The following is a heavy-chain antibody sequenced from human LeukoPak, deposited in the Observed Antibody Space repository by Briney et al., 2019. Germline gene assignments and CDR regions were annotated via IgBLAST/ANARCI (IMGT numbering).Heavy chain of an antibody. CDR2: IYYSGST. CDR1: GGSISSYY. D-gene: IGHD2-21*02. J-gene: IGHJ4*02. Sequence: SETLSLTCTVSGGSISSYYWSWIRQPPGKGLEWIGYIYYSGSTNYNPSLKSRVTISVDTSKNQFSLKLSSVTAADTAVYYCARHLPLAYCGADCSGFDYWGQGTLVTVSS. V-gene: IGHV4-59*08. CDR3: ARHLPLAYCGADCSGFDY.